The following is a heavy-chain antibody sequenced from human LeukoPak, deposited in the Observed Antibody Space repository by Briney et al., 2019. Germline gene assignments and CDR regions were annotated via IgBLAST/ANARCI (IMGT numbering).Heavy chain of an antibody. CDR1: GYRFTSYW. CDR3: ARLLTPDWFDP. Sequence: GESLKISCKGSGYRFTSYWISWVRQMPGKGLEWMGKIDPSDSYTSYSPSFQGHVTISADKPISTAYLQWSSLKASDNAMYYCARLLTPDWFDPWGQGTLVTVSS. V-gene: IGHV5-10-1*01. D-gene: IGHD3-16*01. J-gene: IGHJ5*02. CDR2: IDPSDSYT.